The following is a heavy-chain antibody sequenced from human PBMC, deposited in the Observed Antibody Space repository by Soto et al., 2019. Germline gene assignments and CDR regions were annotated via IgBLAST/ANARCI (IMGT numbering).Heavy chain of an antibody. J-gene: IGHJ4*02. D-gene: IGHD2-2*01. CDR3: ARCYGRIFDY. CDR1: GGSFSGYY. CDR2: INHSGST. Sequence: QVQLQQWGAGLLKPSETLSLTCAVYGGSFSGYYWNWIRQPPGKGLEWIGEINHSGSTNYNPSLKSRVTISVDTSKNQFALKLSYVAAAETAVYYCARCYGRIFDYWGQGTLVTVSS. V-gene: IGHV4-34*01.